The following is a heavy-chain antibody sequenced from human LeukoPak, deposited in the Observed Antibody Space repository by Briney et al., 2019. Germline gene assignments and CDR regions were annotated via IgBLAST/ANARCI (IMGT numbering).Heavy chain of an antibody. CDR2: INHSGST. CDR3: ARERGYSYGYYRDHFDY. Sequence: PSETLSLTCAVYGGSFSGYYWSWIRHPPGKGLEWIGEINHSGSTNYNPSLTSRVTISVDTSKNQFSLKLSSVTAADTAVYYCARERGYSYGYYRDHFDYWGQGTPVAVSS. V-gene: IGHV4-34*01. D-gene: IGHD5-18*01. CDR1: GGSFSGYY. J-gene: IGHJ4*02.